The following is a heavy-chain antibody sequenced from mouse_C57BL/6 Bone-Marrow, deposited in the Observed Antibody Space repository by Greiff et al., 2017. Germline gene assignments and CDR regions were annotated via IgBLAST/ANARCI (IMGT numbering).Heavy chain of an antibody. CDR2: IYPGSGST. CDR3: ARYSGGFAY. J-gene: IGHJ3*01. V-gene: IGHV1-55*01. Sequence: VQLVESGAELVKPGASVKMSCKASGYTFTSYWITWVKQRPGQGLEWIGDIYPGSGSTNYNEKFKSKATLTVDTSSSTAYMQLSSLTSEDSAVYYCARYSGGFAYWGQGTLVTVSA. D-gene: IGHD2-12*01. CDR1: GYTFTSYW.